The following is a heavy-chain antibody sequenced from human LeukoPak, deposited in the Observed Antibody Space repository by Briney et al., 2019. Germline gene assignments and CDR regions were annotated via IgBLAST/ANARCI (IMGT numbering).Heavy chain of an antibody. CDR1: GGSISSSNYY. Sequence: SETLSLTCSVSGGSISSSNYYWGWIRQPPGKGLEWIGTIYYSGSTYYNPSLKSRVTISVDTSKNQFSLKLSSVTAADTALYFCARDRRTSGSDFGMDVWGQGTTVTVS. V-gene: IGHV4-39*07. CDR2: IYYSGST. J-gene: IGHJ6*02. D-gene: IGHD3-22*01. CDR3: ARDRRTSGSDFGMDV.